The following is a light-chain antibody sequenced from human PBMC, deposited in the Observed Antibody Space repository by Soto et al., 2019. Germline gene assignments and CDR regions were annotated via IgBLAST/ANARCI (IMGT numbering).Light chain of an antibody. Sequence: DIQLTQSPSFLSASVGDRVTITCRASQGISSHLAWYQQKPGKAPKLLIYGASTLQSGVPSRFRGSGSGTEFTLSISGLQPEDFATYYCQHLNSDPTFGQGTKLEI. J-gene: IGKJ2*01. CDR2: GAS. CDR1: QGISSH. CDR3: QHLNSDPT. V-gene: IGKV1-9*01.